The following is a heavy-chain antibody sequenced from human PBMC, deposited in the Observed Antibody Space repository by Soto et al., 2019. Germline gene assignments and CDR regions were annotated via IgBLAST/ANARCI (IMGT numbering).Heavy chain of an antibody. D-gene: IGHD6-19*01. CDR1: GFTFSSYA. Sequence: EVQLLESGGGLVQPGGSLRLSCAASGFTFSSYAMSWVRQAPGKGLEWVSALSGSGGSTYYADSVKGRFTISRDNSKNTLYLQMNSLRAEDTAVYYCAKIPHGWPLYYMDVWGKGTTVTVSS. V-gene: IGHV3-23*01. CDR2: LSGSGGST. J-gene: IGHJ6*03. CDR3: AKIPHGWPLYYMDV.